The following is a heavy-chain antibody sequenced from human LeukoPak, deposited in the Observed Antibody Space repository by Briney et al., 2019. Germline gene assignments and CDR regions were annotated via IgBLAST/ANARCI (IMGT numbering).Heavy chain of an antibody. Sequence: SETLSLTCTVSGGSISSYYWSWIRQPPGKGLEWIGYIYYSGSTNYNPSLKSRVTISVDTSKNQFSLKLSSVTAADTAVYYCAREGGDYYDSSGYPNYYYYYMGVWGKGTTVTVSS. CDR2: IYYSGST. CDR3: AREGGDYYDSSGYPNYYYYYMGV. V-gene: IGHV4-59*12. D-gene: IGHD3-22*01. CDR1: GGSISSYY. J-gene: IGHJ6*03.